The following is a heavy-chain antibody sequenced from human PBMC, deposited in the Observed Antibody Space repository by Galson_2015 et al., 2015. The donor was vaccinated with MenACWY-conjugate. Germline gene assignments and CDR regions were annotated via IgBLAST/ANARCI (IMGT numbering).Heavy chain of an antibody. Sequence: SLRLSCAASGFTFDDYAMHWVRQAPGKGLEWVSGISWNSGSIGYADSVEGRFSISRDNAKNSLYLQMSSLRAEDTAVYFCARKSAAATNGNSFDIWGLGTMLTVSS. V-gene: IGHV3-9*01. D-gene: IGHD2-2*01. CDR3: ARKSAAATNGNSFDI. CDR2: ISWNSGSI. J-gene: IGHJ3*02. CDR1: GFTFDDYA.